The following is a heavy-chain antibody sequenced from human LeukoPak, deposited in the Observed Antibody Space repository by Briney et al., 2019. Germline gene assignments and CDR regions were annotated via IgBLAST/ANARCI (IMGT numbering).Heavy chain of an antibody. V-gene: IGHV5-51*01. CDR3: ARPGYYGSGRAGNFDY. CDR2: IYPGDSDT. Sequence: GESLKISCKGSGYSFTSYWIGWVRQMPGKGLEWMGIIYPGDSDTRYSPSFQGQVTISADKSISTAYLQWSSLKASDTAMYYCARPGYYGSGRAGNFDYWGQGTLVTVSS. J-gene: IGHJ4*02. D-gene: IGHD3-10*01. CDR1: GYSFTSYW.